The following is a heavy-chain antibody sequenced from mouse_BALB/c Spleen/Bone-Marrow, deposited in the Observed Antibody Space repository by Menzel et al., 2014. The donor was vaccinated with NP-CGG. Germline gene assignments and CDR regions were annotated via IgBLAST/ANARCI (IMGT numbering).Heavy chain of an antibody. V-gene: IGHV14-3*02. Sequence: VQLKQSGAELVKPGASVKLSCTASGFNIKDTYMHWVKQRPEQGLEWIGRIDPANGNTEYDPKFQGKATITADTSSNTAYLQLSSLTSEGTAVYYCAPYYYGSSLFAYWGQGTLVTVSA. J-gene: IGHJ3*01. CDR2: IDPANGNT. CDR1: GFNIKDTY. CDR3: APYYYGSSLFAY. D-gene: IGHD1-1*01.